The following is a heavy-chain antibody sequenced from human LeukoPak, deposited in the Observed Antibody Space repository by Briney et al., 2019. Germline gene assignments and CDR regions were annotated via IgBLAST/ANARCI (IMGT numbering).Heavy chain of an antibody. V-gene: IGHV3-11*01. CDR3: ARDQSDCSGGSCYVRDDLDY. J-gene: IGHJ4*02. Sequence: GGSLRLSCAASGFTFSDYYMSWIRQAPGKGLEWVSYISSSGSTIYYADSVKGRFTISRDNAKNSLYLQMNSLRAEDTAVYYCARDQSDCSGGSCYVRDDLDYWGQGTLVTVSS. CDR2: ISSSGSTI. CDR1: GFTFSDYY. D-gene: IGHD2-15*01.